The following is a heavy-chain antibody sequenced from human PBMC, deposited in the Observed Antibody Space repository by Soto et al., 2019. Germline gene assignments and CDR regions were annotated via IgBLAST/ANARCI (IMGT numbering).Heavy chain of an antibody. D-gene: IGHD3-22*01. CDR2: IYYSGTT. J-gene: IGHJ4*02. V-gene: IGHV4-39*01. CDR3: ARTYYYDSSGYHGFNY. Sequence: WRSVSMPPGKGLEWIGSIYYSGTTNYNPSLKSRVTISVDTSKNQFSLKLTSVTAADTAVYYCARTYYYDSSGYHGFNYRGQAPLVTL.